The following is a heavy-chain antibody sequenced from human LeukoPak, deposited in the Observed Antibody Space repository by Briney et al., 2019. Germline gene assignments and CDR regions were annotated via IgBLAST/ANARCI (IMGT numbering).Heavy chain of an antibody. Sequence: PGGSLRLSCAASGFTFSSYEMNWVRQAPGKGLEWVSYISSSGSTIYYADSVKGRFTISRDNAKNSLYLQMNSLRAEDTAVYYCARAGRTFGGVYYWGQGTLVTVSS. CDR2: ISSSGSTI. D-gene: IGHD3-16*01. CDR3: ARAGRTFGGVYY. V-gene: IGHV3-48*03. CDR1: GFTFSSYE. J-gene: IGHJ4*02.